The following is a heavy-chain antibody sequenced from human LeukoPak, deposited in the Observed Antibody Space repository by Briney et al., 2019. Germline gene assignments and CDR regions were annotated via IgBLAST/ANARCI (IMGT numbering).Heavy chain of an antibody. CDR2: ISAYNGNA. D-gene: IGHD1-26*01. V-gene: IGHV1-18*01. CDR3: ASGPPSRIVGSPPGFDY. CDR1: GYTFTSYG. J-gene: IGHJ4*02. Sequence: GASVKVSCKASGYTFTSYGINWVRQAPGQGLEWMGWISAYNGNANYAQKVQGRVTMTTDTSTNTAYMELRSLRSDDTAMYYCASGPPSRIVGSPPGFDYWGQGTLVTVSS.